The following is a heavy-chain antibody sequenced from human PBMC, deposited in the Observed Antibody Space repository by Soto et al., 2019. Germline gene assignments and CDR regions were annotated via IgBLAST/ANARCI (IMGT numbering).Heavy chain of an antibody. D-gene: IGHD2-15*01. CDR1: GFTFSSYG. V-gene: IGHV3-21*01. CDR2: ITNRGTHT. J-gene: IGHJ5*01. Sequence: GGSLRLSCAASGFTFSSYGMNWVRQAPGKGLQWVSSITNRGTHTYSADSVKGRFTISRDNDKNSLYLQMNNLRAEDAAIYFCARAHEVAWFDSWGLGTLVTVSS. CDR3: ARAHEVAWFDS.